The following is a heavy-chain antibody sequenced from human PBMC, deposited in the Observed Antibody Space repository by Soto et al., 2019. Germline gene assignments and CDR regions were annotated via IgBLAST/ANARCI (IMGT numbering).Heavy chain of an antibody. V-gene: IGHV4-39*01. CDR1: GRSISGSSYY. J-gene: IGHJ3*02. CDR2: IYYSGST. D-gene: IGHD2-21*02. CDR3: ARHPIVVVTLYAFDI. Sequence: PSQNRSLTCTVSGRSISGSSYYWGWIRQPPGKGLEWIGSIYYSGSTYYKPYLKSRVTISVDTSKNQFSLKLSSVTAADTAVYYCARHPIVVVTLYAFDIWGQGTLVT.